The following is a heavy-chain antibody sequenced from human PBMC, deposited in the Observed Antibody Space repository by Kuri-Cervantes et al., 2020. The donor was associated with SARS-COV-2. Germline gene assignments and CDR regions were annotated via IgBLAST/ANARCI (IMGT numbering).Heavy chain of an antibody. CDR2: IIPIFGIA. V-gene: IGHV1-69*04. Sequence: SVKVSCKASGGTFSSYAISWVRQAPGQGLEWMGRIIPIFGIANYAQKFQGRVTITADKSTSTAYMELSSLRSEDTAVYYCASGDSGHSYGPFDYWGQGTLVTVSS. CDR3: ASGDSGHSYGPFDY. J-gene: IGHJ4*02. CDR1: GGTFSSYA. D-gene: IGHD5-18*01.